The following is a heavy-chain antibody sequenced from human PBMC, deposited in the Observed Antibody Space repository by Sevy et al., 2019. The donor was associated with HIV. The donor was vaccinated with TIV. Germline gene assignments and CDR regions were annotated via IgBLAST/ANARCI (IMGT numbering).Heavy chain of an antibody. J-gene: IGHJ5*02. Sequence: SETLSLTCAVYGGSFSGYYWSWIRQPPGKGLEWIGEINHSGSTNYNPSLKSRVTISVDTSKNQFSLRLSSVTAADTAVYYCARDSPIVVVPAARASDWFDPWGQGTLVTVSS. V-gene: IGHV4-34*01. D-gene: IGHD2-2*01. CDR3: ARDSPIVVVPAARASDWFDP. CDR1: GGSFSGYY. CDR2: INHSGST.